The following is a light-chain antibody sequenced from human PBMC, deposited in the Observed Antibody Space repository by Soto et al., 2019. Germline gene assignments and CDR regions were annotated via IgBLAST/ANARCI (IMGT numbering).Light chain of an antibody. CDR3: QQYNNWPLT. CDR1: QSVSSN. Sequence: EIVMTQSPATLSVSPGERATLSCRASQSVSSNLAWYQQKPGQAPRLLIYGASTRATVIPARVRGSGSGTEFTLTTSSLQSEVFAVYYSQQYNNWPLTFGGGTKVEIK. CDR2: GAS. J-gene: IGKJ4*01. V-gene: IGKV3-15*01.